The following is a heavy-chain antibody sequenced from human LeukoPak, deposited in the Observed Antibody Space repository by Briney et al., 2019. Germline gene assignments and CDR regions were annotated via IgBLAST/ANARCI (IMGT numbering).Heavy chain of an antibody. CDR3: AHSHYVTGEDYYYYYGMDV. V-gene: IGHV2-5*01. Sequence: MGSGPTLVKPTQTLTLTCTFSGFSLSTSGVGVGWIRQPPGKAQEWLALIYWNDDKRYSPSLKSRLTITKDTSKNQVVLTMTNMDPVDTATYYCAHSHYVTGEDYYYYYGMDVWGQGTTVTVSS. D-gene: IGHD3-16*01. CDR1: GFSLSTSGVG. J-gene: IGHJ6*02. CDR2: IYWNDDK.